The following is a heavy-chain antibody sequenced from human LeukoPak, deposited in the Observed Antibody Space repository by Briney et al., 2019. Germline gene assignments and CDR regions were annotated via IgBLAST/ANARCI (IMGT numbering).Heavy chain of an antibody. Sequence: PSETLSLTCTVSGGSISSGSYYWSWIRQPAGKGLEWIGRIYTSGSTSYNPSLKTRVTISVDTSKNQFSLKLSSVTAADTAVYYCARYGKGFGVNYYYYYMDVWGKGTTVTISS. CDR1: GGSISSGSYY. CDR2: IYTSGST. J-gene: IGHJ6*03. CDR3: ARYGKGFGVNYYYYYMDV. V-gene: IGHV4-61*02. D-gene: IGHD3-10*01.